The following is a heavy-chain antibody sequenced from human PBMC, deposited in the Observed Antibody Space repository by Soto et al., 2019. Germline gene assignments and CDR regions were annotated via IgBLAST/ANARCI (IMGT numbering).Heavy chain of an antibody. CDR1: GGSVSSGSYS. J-gene: IGHJ3*02. V-gene: IGHV4-61*01. Sequence: SETLSLTCTVSGGSVSSGSYSWSWIRQPPGKGLEWIGYIYYSGSTNYNPSLKSRVTISVDTSKNQFSLKLSSVTAADTAVYYCARDRRPYYYDSSGYYTPVIWGQGTMVTVSS. CDR2: IYYSGST. CDR3: ARDRRPYYYDSSGYYTPVI. D-gene: IGHD3-22*01.